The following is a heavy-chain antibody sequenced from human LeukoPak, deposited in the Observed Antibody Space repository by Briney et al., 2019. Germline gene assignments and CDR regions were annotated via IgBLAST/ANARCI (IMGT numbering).Heavy chain of an antibody. J-gene: IGHJ3*02. Sequence: GGSLRLSCAASGFTFSNFDMAWVRQVPEKGLEWVTFIRGGGAGAHYADPVRGRFTISRDNSKNTLYLKMNSLRADDTAVYYCAKASYSYGNDAFDIWGQGTKVTVSS. CDR1: GFTFSNFD. D-gene: IGHD3-16*02. CDR2: IRGGGAGA. CDR3: AKASYSYGNDAFDI. V-gene: IGHV3-23*01.